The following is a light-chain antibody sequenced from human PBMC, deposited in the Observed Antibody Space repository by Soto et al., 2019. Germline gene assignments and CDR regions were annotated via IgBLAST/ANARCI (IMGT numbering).Light chain of an antibody. Sequence: QSALTQPASVSGSPGQSITISCTGTGSDVGGYDYVSWYQHHPGKAPKVMIYEVTNRPSGVSNRFSGSKSGNTASLTISGLLAEDEADYYCSSYTGSSTYVFXTGTKVTVL. CDR2: EVT. CDR1: GSDVGGYDY. CDR3: SSYTGSSTYV. J-gene: IGLJ1*01. V-gene: IGLV2-14*01.